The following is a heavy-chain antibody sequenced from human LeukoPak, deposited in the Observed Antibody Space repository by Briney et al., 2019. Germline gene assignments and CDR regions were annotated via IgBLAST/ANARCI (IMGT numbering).Heavy chain of an antibody. CDR1: GFTFNNYA. J-gene: IGHJ4*02. CDR2: IRFDGSNQ. CDR3: ATAPLYSSSWYFRGYFDD. D-gene: IGHD6-13*01. V-gene: IGHV3-30*02. Sequence: GGSLRLSCATSGFTFNNYAMHWVRQAPGKGLEWVAFIRFDGSNQYYADSVKGRFTISKDNSKNTLYLQMNSLRTEDTAVYYCATAPLYSSSWYFRGYFDDWGQGTLVTVYS.